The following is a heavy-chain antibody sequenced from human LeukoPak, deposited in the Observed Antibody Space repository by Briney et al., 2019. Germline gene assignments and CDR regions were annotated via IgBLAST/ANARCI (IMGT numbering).Heavy chain of an antibody. Sequence: APXXGXEGVAVIWYDGSNKYYADSVKGRFTISRDNSKNTLYLQMNSLRAEDTAVYYCARGQLWFFDYWGQGTLVTVSS. V-gene: IGHV3-33*01. J-gene: IGHJ4*02. D-gene: IGHD5-18*01. CDR2: IWYDGSNK. CDR3: ARGQLWFFDY.